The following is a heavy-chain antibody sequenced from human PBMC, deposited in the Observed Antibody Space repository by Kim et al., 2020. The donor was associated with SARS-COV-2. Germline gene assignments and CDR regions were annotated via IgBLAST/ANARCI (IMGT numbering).Heavy chain of an antibody. CDR2: ISSSSSTI. J-gene: IGHJ6*03. V-gene: IGHV3-48*02. CDR1: GFTFSSYS. CDR3: ARDGALRFFDWSPNHYYYMDV. D-gene: IGHD3-9*01. Sequence: GGSLRLSCAASGFTFSSYSMNWVRQAPGKGLEWVSYISSSSSTIYYAYSVKGRFTISRDNAKNSLYLQMNSLRDEDPAVYYCARDGALRFFDWSPNHYYYMDVWGKGTTVTVSS.